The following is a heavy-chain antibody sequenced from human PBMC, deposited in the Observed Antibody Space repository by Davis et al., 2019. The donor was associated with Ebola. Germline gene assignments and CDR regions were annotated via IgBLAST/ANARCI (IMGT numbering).Heavy chain of an antibody. D-gene: IGHD2-2*01. Sequence: PGGSLRLSCAASGFPFSDYYMNWIRQAPGKGLEWVANIKQDGSDKNYADSVKGRFTISRDNAKNSLFLQMNSLGAEDTAVYYCARAAVSASKSWFDPWGQGTLVTVSS. J-gene: IGHJ5*02. CDR3: ARAAVSASKSWFDP. CDR2: IKQDGSDK. CDR1: GFPFSDYY. V-gene: IGHV3-7*03.